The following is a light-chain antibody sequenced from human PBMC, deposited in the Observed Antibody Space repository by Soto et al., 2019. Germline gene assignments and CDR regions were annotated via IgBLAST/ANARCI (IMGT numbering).Light chain of an antibody. CDR1: SSNIGNNA. CDR3: AAWDDSLNGPV. J-gene: IGLJ3*02. Sequence: QSVLTQPPSVSAAPGQKVTISCSGSSSNIGNNAVNWYQQLPGKAPKLLIHDDNRESSGVSHRFSGSNSGTSASLAISDLQSEDEAHYYCAAWDDSLNGPVFGGGTKLNVL. V-gene: IGLV1-36*01. CDR2: DDN.